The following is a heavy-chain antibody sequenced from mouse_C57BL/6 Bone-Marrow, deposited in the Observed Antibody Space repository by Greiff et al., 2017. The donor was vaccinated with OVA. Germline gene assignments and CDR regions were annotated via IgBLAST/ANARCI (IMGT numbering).Heavy chain of an antibody. Sequence: QVQLQQSGAELARPGASVKLSCKASGYTFTSYGISWVKQRTGQGLEWIGEIYPRSGNTYYNEKFKGKATLTAAKSSSTAYMELRSLTSEDSAVYFCARADYSNKGFAYWGQGTLVTVSA. CDR1: GYTFTSYG. D-gene: IGHD2-5*01. CDR3: ARADYSNKGFAY. V-gene: IGHV1-81*01. J-gene: IGHJ3*01. CDR2: IYPRSGNT.